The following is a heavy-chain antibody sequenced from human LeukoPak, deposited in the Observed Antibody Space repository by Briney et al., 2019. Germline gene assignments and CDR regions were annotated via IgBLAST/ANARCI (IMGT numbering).Heavy chain of an antibody. CDR2: IRLDGSNK. J-gene: IGHJ3*02. CDR1: GFTFSSYA. V-gene: IGHV3-30*02. Sequence: GGSLRLSCAASGFTFSSYAMHWVRQAPGKGLEWVAFIRLDGSNKYYADSVKGRFTISRDNSKNTLYLQMKSLRGDDTAVYYCAKGPNYDILTGWRKTHNAFDIWGQGTMVIVSS. D-gene: IGHD3-9*01. CDR3: AKGPNYDILTGWRKTHNAFDI.